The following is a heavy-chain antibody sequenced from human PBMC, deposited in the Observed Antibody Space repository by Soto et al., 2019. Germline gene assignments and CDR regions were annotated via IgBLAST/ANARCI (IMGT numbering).Heavy chain of an antibody. J-gene: IGHJ4*02. CDR1: GFTFSSYG. Sequence: QVQLVESGGGVVQPGRSLRLSCAASGFTFSSYGMHWVRQAPGKGLEWVAVISYDGSNKYYADSVKGRFTISRDNSKNTLYLQMNSLRAEDTAVYYCARDQYSEHDSGYDSRFDYWGQGTLVTVSS. D-gene: IGHD5-12*01. CDR2: ISYDGSNK. CDR3: ARDQYSEHDSGYDSRFDY. V-gene: IGHV3-30*03.